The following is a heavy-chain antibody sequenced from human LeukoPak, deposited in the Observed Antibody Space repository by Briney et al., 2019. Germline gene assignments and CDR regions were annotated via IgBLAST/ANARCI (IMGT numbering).Heavy chain of an antibody. V-gene: IGHV1-18*01. CDR3: ARLTVLVPAAPNWLDP. J-gene: IGHJ5*02. CDR2: ISAYNGNT. CDR1: GYTFTSYG. D-gene: IGHD2-2*01. Sequence: GASVKVSCKASGYTFTSYGISWVRQAPGQGLEWMGWISAYNGNTNYAQKLQGRVTMTTDTSTSTAYMELRSLRSDDTAVYYCARLTVLVPAAPNWLDPWGQGTLVTVSS.